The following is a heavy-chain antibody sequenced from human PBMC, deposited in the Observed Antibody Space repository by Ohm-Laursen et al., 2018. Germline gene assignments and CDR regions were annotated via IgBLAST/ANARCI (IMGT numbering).Heavy chain of an antibody. D-gene: IGHD1-26*01. Sequence: SLRLSCAASGFTFSNYAMSWVRQAPGKGLEWVSAVSGSGSNTYYADSVKGRFTASRDNSKNMVFLQMNSLRAEDTALYYWSKTHSASSYDYWGQGTLVTVSS. CDR2: VSGSGSNT. CDR1: GFTFSNYA. V-gene: IGHV3-23*01. CDR3: SKTHSASSYDY. J-gene: IGHJ4*02.